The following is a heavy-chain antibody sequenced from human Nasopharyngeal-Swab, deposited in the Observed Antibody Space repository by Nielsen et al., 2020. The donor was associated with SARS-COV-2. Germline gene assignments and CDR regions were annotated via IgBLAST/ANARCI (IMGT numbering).Heavy chain of an antibody. CDR3: ARGLTGYRAEYFQH. D-gene: IGHD3-9*01. Sequence: SETLSLTCTVSGGSISSGSYYWSWIRQPAGKGLEWIGRIYTSGSTNYNPSLKSRVTISVDTSKNQFSLKLSSVTAADTAVYYCARGLTGYRAEYFQHWGQGTLVTVSS. CDR1: GGSISSGSYY. CDR2: IYTSGST. V-gene: IGHV4-61*02. J-gene: IGHJ1*01.